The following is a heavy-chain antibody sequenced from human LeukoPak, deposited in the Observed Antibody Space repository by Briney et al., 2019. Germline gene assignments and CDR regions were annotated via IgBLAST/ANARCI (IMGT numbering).Heavy chain of an antibody. CDR2: INHSGST. CDR3: ARGRWRDAFDI. CDR1: GGSFSGYY. V-gene: IGHV4-34*01. Sequence: SETLSLTCAVYGGSFSGYYWSWIRQPPGKGLEWIGEINHSGSTNYNPSLKSRVTISVDTSKNRFSLKLSSVTAADTAVYYCARGRWRDAFDIWGQGTMVTVSS. J-gene: IGHJ3*02.